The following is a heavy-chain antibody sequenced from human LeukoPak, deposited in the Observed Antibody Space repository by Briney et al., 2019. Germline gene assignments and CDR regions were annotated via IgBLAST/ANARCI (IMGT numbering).Heavy chain of an antibody. CDR2: ISSSSSTI. V-gene: IGHV3-48*01. CDR3: ARGPPGNSGSYYTNY. Sequence: PGGSLRLSCAASGFTFSSYSMNWVRQAPGKGLEWVSYISSSSSTIYYADSVKGRFTISRDNAKDSLYLQMNSLRAEDTAVYYCARGPPGNSGSYYTNYWGQGTLVTVSS. J-gene: IGHJ4*02. CDR1: GFTFSSYS. D-gene: IGHD3-10*01.